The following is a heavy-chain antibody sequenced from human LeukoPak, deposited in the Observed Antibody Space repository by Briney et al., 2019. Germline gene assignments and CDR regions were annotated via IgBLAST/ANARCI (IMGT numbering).Heavy chain of an antibody. Sequence: GGSLRLSCAASGFTFSNYTMSWVRQAPGKGLEWVSSISSRGRYIYYADSVKGRFTISRDNAKNSLYLQMNSLRAEDTAVYYCARGSGTHGEYYFDYWGQGTLVTVSS. D-gene: IGHD1-1*01. CDR2: ISSRGRYI. V-gene: IGHV3-21*01. J-gene: IGHJ4*02. CDR3: ARGSGTHGEYYFDY. CDR1: GFTFSNYT.